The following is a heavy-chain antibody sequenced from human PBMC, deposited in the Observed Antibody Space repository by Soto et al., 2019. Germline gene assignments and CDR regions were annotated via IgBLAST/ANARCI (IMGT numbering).Heavy chain of an antibody. V-gene: IGHV3-9*01. J-gene: IGHJ4*02. CDR3: AKDGVYGDYVFDY. D-gene: IGHD4-17*01. CDR2: ISWNSGSI. CDR1: GFTFDDYA. Sequence: GGSLRLSCAASGFTFDDYAMHWVRQAPGKGLEWVSGISWNSGSIGYADSVKGRFTISRDNAKNSLYPQMNSLRAEDTALYYCAKDGVYGDYVFDYWGQGTLVTVSS.